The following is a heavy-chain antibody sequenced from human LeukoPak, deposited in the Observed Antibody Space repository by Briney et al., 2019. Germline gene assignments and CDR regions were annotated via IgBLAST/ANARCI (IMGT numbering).Heavy chain of an antibody. J-gene: IGHJ4*02. CDR1: GGSFSGYY. CDR3: ARGAWGSLLDY. CDR2: INHSGST. V-gene: IGHV4-34*01. Sequence: SETLSLTCAVYGGSFSGYYWSWIRQPPGKGLEWIGEINHSGSTNYNPSLKSRVTISVDTSKNQFSLKLSSVTAADTAVYYCARGAWGSLLDYWGQGTLVTVSS. D-gene: IGHD7-27*01.